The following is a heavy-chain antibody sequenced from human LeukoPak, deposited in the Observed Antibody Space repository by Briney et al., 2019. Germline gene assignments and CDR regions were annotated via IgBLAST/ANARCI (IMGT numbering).Heavy chain of an antibody. D-gene: IGHD5-24*01. V-gene: IGHV1-69*04. J-gene: IGHJ6*02. CDR1: GGTFSSYA. CDR3: ARDGWNYYYGMDV. CDR2: ISPILGIA. Sequence: SVKVSCKASGGTFSSYAISWVRQVPGQGLEWMGRISPILGIANYARKFQGRVTITADKSTSTAYVELSSLRSEDTAVYYCARDGWNYYYGMDVWGQGTTVTVSS.